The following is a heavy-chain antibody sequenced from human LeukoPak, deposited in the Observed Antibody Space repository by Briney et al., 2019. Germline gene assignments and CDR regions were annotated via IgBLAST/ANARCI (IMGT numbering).Heavy chain of an antibody. V-gene: IGHV4-59*01. J-gene: IGHJ3*02. CDR3: ARVKTTVTTNAFDI. CDR2: IYYRGST. D-gene: IGHD4-11*01. Sequence: SETLSLTCTVYGASISSYYWGSVRQPPGKGREWLGYIYYRGSTTYNPPLKSRVPIAVATSKNQFSLKLTAFAHPAPPVFSSARVKTTVTTNAFDIWGQGTMVTVSS. CDR1: GASISSYY.